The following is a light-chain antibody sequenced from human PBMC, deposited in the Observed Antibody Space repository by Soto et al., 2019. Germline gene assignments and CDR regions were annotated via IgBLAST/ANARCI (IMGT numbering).Light chain of an antibody. CDR1: QSVSNN. CDR3: QQYNNWWT. Sequence: EIVMTQSPATLSVSPGERATLSCRASQSVSNNLAWYQKKPGQAPRLLIYGASTRATGIPARFSGSGSGTEFNLTISSLQSEDLACYYCQQYNNWWTFGQGTRVDIK. J-gene: IGKJ1*01. CDR2: GAS. V-gene: IGKV3-15*01.